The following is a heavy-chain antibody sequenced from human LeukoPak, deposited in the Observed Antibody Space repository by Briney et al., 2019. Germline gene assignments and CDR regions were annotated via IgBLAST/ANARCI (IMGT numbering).Heavy chain of an antibody. D-gene: IGHD5-12*01. CDR2: IHYSGRT. V-gene: IGHV4-31*03. CDR1: VGSISSGGYY. J-gene: IGHJ4*02. CDR3: ARSNSGSNFDY. Sequence: SETLSLTCTVSVGSISSGGYYWSWIRQHPGKGLECIGYIHYSGRTYYNPSLKSRVTISVDTSKNQFSLKLSSVTAADTAVYYCARSNSGSNFDYWGQGTLVTVSS.